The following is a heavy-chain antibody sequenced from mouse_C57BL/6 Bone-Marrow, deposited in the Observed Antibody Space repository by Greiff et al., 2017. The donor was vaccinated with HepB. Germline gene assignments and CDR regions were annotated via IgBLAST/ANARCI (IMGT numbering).Heavy chain of an antibody. V-gene: IGHV1-59*01. CDR2: IDPSDSYT. CDR3: ARIRGDY. CDR1: GYTFTSYW. Sequence: VQLQQPGAELVRPGPSVKLSCKASGYTFTSYWMHWVKQRPGQGLEWIGVIDPSDSYTNYNQKFKGKATLTVDTSSSTAYMQLSSLTSEDSAVYYCARIRGDYWGQGTTLTVSS. J-gene: IGHJ2*01.